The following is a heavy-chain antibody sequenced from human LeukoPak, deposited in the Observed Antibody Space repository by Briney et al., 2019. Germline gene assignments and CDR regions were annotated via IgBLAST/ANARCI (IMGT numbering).Heavy chain of an antibody. CDR1: GFTFSNAW. CDR3: TKEASQSYGRT. D-gene: IGHD4-23*01. CDR2: IKIKTDGGTT. J-gene: IGHJ4*02. V-gene: IGHV3-15*07. Sequence: GGSLRLSCAASGFTFSNAWMNWVRQAPGKGLEWVGRIKIKTDGGTTDCAAPVTGRFIISRDDSKNTLYLQMNSLKTEDTAVYYCTKEASQSYGRTWGQGTLVTVSS.